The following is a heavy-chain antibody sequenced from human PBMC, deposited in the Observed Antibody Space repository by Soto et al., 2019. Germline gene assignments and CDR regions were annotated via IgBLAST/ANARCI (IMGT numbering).Heavy chain of an antibody. CDR1: GFTFSNAW. V-gene: IGHV3-15*01. CDR2: IKSIADGGTT. D-gene: IGHD2-8*01. J-gene: IGHJ3*02. CDR3: HTPHGRNAFDI. Sequence: GSLRLSCATSGFTFSNAWMAWVRQAPGKGLEWVGRIKSIADGGTTNYAAPVKGRFSISRHDSGNTLYLQMNSLRVEDTGIYYCHTPHGRNAFDIWGPGTVVTVSS.